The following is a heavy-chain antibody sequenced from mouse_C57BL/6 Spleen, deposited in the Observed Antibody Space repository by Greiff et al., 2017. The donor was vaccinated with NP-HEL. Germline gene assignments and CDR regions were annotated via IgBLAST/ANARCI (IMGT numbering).Heavy chain of an antibody. CDR2: IWWDDDK. CDR1: GFSLSTFGMG. Sequence: QVQLKESGPGILQPSQTLSLTCSFSGFSLSTFGMGVGWIRQPSGKGLEWLAHIWWDDDKYYNPALKSRLTISKDTSKNQVFLKIANVDTADTATYYCARPQPFYYYGREEYFDVWGTGTTVTVSS. CDR3: ARPQPFYYYGREEYFDV. D-gene: IGHD1-1*01. J-gene: IGHJ1*03. V-gene: IGHV8-8*01.